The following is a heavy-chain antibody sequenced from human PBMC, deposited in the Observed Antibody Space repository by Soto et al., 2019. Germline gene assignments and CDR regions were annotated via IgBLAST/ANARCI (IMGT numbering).Heavy chain of an antibody. D-gene: IGHD6-6*01. CDR3: RRDDEYSSSSVSLTGYNWFGP. J-gene: IGHJ5*02. CDR1: GGTFSSYA. Sequence: QVQLVQSGAEVKKPGSSVKVSCKASGGTFSSYAISWVRQAPGQGLEWMGGIIPIFGTANYAQQFQGRVTITTDESTSTGYMELSSLRSEDTAVYYCRRDDEYSSSSVSLTGYNWFGPWGQGTLVTVSA. V-gene: IGHV1-69*01. CDR2: IIPIFGTA.